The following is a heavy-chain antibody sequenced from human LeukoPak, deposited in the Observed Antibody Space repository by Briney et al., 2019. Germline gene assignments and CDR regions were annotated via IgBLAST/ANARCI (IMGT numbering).Heavy chain of an antibody. V-gene: IGHV1-2*04. CDR1: GYTFTGYY. J-gene: IGHJ4*02. CDR2: INPNSGGT. CDR3: ARDGGYCSSTSCSEYFDY. Sequence: ASVKVSCKASGYTFTGYYMHWVRQAPGQGLEWMGWINPNSGGTNYAQKFQGWVTMTRDTSISTAYMELSRRRSDDTAVYYCARDGGYCSSTSCSEYFDYWGQGTLVTVSS. D-gene: IGHD2-2*01.